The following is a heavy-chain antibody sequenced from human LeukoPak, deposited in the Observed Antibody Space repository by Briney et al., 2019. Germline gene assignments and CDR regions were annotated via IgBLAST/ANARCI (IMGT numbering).Heavy chain of an antibody. CDR1: GYTFTSYG. CDR3: ASSIVGATYFDY. J-gene: IGHJ4*02. V-gene: IGHV1-18*01. Sequence: ASVKVSCKASGYTFTSYGISWVRQAPGQGLEWMGWISAYNGNTNYAQKLQGRVTMTTDTSTSTAYMELSSLRSEDTAVYYCASSIVGATYFDYWGQGTLVTVSS. CDR2: ISAYNGNT. D-gene: IGHD1-26*01.